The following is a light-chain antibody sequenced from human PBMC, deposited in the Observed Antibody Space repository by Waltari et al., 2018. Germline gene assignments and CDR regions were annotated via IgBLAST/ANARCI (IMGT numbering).Light chain of an antibody. V-gene: IGLV1-47*01. J-gene: IGLJ3*02. CDR1: TSNTGSNY. CDR2: RNN. Sequence: QSVLTQPPSASGTPGQRVTIFCSGSTSNTGSNYVYWYQHLPGTAPKVLIYRNNQRPSGVPDRFSGSKSDTSASLAISGLRSEDDAHYYCAVWDDSLSGWVFGGGTKVTVL. CDR3: AVWDDSLSGWV.